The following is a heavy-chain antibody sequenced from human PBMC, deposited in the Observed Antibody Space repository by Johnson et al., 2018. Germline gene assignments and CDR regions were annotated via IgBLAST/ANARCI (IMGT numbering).Heavy chain of an antibody. Sequence: VQLVESGGGLVQPGRSMRLSCAASGFTFDDYAMPWVRQAPGKGMEWVSGTRWHSGSIGYADSAQGRFTISRDNAKNSLYLQMNSLRAEDTALYYCAKDFTTYGMDVWGQGTTVTVSS. V-gene: IGHV3-9*01. CDR1: GFTFDDYA. D-gene: IGHD3-3*01. CDR3: AKDFTTYGMDV. J-gene: IGHJ6*02. CDR2: TRWHSGSI.